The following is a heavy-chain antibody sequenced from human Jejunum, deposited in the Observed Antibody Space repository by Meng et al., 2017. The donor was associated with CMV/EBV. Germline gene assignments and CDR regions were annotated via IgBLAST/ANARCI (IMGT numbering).Heavy chain of an antibody. CDR1: GGTLSSNT. J-gene: IGHJ3*01. D-gene: IGHD3-10*01. V-gene: IGHV1-69*05. Sequence: GGTLSSNTISWVRQAPGQGLEWMGVITPMFGTPNYAQKFQGRVTITTDESTSTVYMELSSLRSEDTGVFYCARRSWFGVLEGAFDFWGQGTMVTVSS. CDR3: ARRSWFGVLEGAFDF. CDR2: ITPMFGTP.